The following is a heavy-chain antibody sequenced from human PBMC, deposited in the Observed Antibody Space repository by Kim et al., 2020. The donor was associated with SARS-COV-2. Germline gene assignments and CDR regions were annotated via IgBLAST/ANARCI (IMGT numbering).Heavy chain of an antibody. Sequence: SETLSLTCTVSGGSISSGGYYWSWIRQHPGKGLEWIGYIYYSGSTYYNPSLKSRVTISVDTSKNQFSLKLSSVTAADTAVYYCARQGLQGYDLGDVWGQGTTVTVSS. D-gene: IGHD5-12*01. CDR3: ARQGLQGYDLGDV. CDR2: IYYSGST. J-gene: IGHJ6*02. V-gene: IGHV4-31*03. CDR1: GGSISSGGYY.